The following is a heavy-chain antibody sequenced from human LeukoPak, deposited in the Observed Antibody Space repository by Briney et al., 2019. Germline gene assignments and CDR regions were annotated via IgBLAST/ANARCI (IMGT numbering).Heavy chain of an antibody. J-gene: IGHJ4*02. Sequence: VASVKVSCKASGGTFSSYAISWVRQAPGQGLEWMGRIIPILGIANYAQKFQGRVTLTADKSTSTAYMELSSLRSEDTAVYYCARGYYDSSGSFDYWGQGTLVTVSS. CDR2: IIPILGIA. CDR1: GGTFSSYA. V-gene: IGHV1-69*04. D-gene: IGHD3-22*01. CDR3: ARGYYDSSGSFDY.